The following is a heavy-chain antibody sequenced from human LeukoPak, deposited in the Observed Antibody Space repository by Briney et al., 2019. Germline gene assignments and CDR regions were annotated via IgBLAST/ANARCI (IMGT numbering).Heavy chain of an antibody. J-gene: IGHJ3*01. Sequence: GSLRLSCAASGFTFSSYAMSWVRQAPGQGLEWVSAISGSGGSTYSADSVKGRFTISRDNSKNTLYLQMNSLRAEDTAVYYCAKDGLSGSYQVWGQGTMVTVSS. D-gene: IGHD1-26*01. CDR3: AKDGLSGSYQV. CDR2: ISGSGGST. CDR1: GFTFSSYA. V-gene: IGHV3-23*01.